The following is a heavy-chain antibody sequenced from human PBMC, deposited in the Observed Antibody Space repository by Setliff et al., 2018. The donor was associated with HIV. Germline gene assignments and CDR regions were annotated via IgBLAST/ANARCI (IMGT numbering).Heavy chain of an antibody. V-gene: IGHV1-18*04. CDR2: ISGYNGNT. Sequence: GASVKVSCKASGYTLTDFYIHWVRQAPGQGLEWMGWISGYNGNTKYAQNMQGRVTMTTDTSTTTAYMELRSLRSDDTAVYYCATITVAGTGAFDIWGQGTMVTVSS. CDR3: ATITVAGTGAFDI. J-gene: IGHJ3*02. D-gene: IGHD6-19*01. CDR1: GYTLTDFY.